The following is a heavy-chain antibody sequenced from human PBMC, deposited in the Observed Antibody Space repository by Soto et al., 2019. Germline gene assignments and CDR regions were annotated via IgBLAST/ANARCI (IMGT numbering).Heavy chain of an antibody. Sequence: QVQLVQSGAEVKKPGASVKVSCQASGYTFTNNAMHWVRQAPGQRPEWMGCLNTGNGNAKYSQNFQGRVTITRDTSASKVYMELSNLRSEDTAVYYCARDRELVETATPPWSFDLWGRGTLVTVSS. J-gene: IGHJ2*01. D-gene: IGHD2-21*02. V-gene: IGHV1-3*04. CDR2: LNTGNGNA. CDR3: ARDRELVETATPPWSFDL. CDR1: GYTFTNNA.